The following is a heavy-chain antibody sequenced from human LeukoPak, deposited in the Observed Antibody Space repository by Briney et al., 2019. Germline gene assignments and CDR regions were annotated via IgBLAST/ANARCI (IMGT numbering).Heavy chain of an antibody. J-gene: IGHJ6*03. V-gene: IGHV1-8*02. CDR1: GGTFSSYA. D-gene: IGHD6-19*01. CDR2: MNPNSGNT. CDR3: ARGLGSSGWYAYYYYYMDV. Sequence: GASVKVSCKASGGTFSSYAISWVRQATGQGLEWMGWMNPNSGNTGYAQKFQGRVTMTRNTSISTAYMELSSLRSEDTAVYYCARGLGSSGWYAYYYYYMDVWGKGTTVTVSS.